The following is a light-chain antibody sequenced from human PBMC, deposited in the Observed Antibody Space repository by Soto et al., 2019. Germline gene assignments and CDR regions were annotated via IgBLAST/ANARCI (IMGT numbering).Light chain of an antibody. J-gene: IGKJ2*01. Sequence: DIQMTQSPSTLSASVGDRVTITCRASQSISTWLAWYQQKPGKAPKLLIYKASNLQSGVPSRFSGSGSGTEFTLTISSLQPDDFATYYCQQYNSYSPYTFGQGTKQETK. V-gene: IGKV1-5*03. CDR3: QQYNSYSPYT. CDR2: KAS. CDR1: QSISTW.